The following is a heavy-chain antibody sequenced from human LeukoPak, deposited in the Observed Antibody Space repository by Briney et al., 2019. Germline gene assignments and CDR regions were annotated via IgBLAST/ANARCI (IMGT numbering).Heavy chain of an antibody. CDR3: AKGATSWTIDY. V-gene: IGHV3-30*02. CDR1: GFTFSSYG. CDR2: IRYDGSNK. D-gene: IGHD2-2*01. J-gene: IGHJ4*02. Sequence: PGGSLRLSCGASGFTFSSYGMHWVRQAPGKGLEWVAFIRYDGSNKYYADSVKGRFTISRDNSKNTLYLQMNSLTPEDTAVYYCAKGATSWTIDYWGQGTLVTVSS.